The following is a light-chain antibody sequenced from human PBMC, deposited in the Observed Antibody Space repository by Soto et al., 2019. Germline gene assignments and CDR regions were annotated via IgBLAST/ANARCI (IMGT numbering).Light chain of an antibody. J-gene: IGLJ2*01. CDR1: SSDVGGYNY. V-gene: IGLV2-14*01. CDR3: SSYTSSSTVV. CDR2: DVS. Sequence: QSVLTQPASVSGSPGQSITISCTGTSSDVGGYNYVSWYQQHPGKAPKLMIYDVSNRPSGVSNRFSGSKSGNTASLTISGLQADYEADYYSSSYTSSSTVVFGGGTKVTVL.